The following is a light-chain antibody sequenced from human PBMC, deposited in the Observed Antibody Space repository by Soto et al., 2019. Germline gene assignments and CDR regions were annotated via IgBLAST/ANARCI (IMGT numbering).Light chain of an antibody. CDR3: LSFDSSLSVV. Sequence: QSVLTQPPSVSGAPGQRVTISCTGSSSNIGAGYDVHWYQQLPGRAPKLLIYGNTNRPSGVPDRFSGSKSGTSASLAITGLQAADEADYYSLSFDSSLSVVFGGGTQLTVL. CDR1: SSNIGAGYD. CDR2: GNT. V-gene: IGLV1-40*01. J-gene: IGLJ2*01.